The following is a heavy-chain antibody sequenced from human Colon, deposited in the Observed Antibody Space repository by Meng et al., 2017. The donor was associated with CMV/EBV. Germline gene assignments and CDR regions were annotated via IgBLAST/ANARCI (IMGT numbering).Heavy chain of an antibody. CDR3: AKLLRGRQLIREGDFDH. Sequence: GESLKISCAASGFIFSDYTMSWVRQAPGKGLEWLSSISGSSSNIYSADSLKGRISISRDNARNSLYLQMNSLRAEDTAVYYCAKLLRGRQLIREGDFDHWGQGTLVTVSS. V-gene: IGHV3-21*01. J-gene: IGHJ4*02. CDR1: GFIFSDYT. D-gene: IGHD1-1*01. CDR2: ISGSSSNI.